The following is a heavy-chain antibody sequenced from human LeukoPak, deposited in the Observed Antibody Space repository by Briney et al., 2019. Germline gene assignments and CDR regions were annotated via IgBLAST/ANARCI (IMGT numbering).Heavy chain of an antibody. J-gene: IGHJ4*02. CDR3: AKQTGSGLFILP. CDR1: GVSISSSNSY. CDR2: IYYTGNT. D-gene: IGHD3/OR15-3a*01. V-gene: IGHV4-39*01. Sequence: PSEALSLTCSVSGVSISSSNSYWGWIRQPPGKGLEWIGSIYYTGNTYYNASLKSRVTISIDTSKNQFSLKLTSVTAADTAVYYCAKQTGSGLFILPGGQGTLVTVSS.